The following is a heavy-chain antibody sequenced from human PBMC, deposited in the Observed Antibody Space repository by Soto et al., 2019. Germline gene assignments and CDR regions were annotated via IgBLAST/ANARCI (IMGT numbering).Heavy chain of an antibody. CDR2: VSPIFGTG. D-gene: IGHD1-26*01. CDR1: GGTFSRYA. V-gene: IGHV1-69*13. Sequence: ASVKASCKASGGTFSRYAISWVRQAPGQGLEWMGGVSPIFGTGNYAQKFQGRVTITADESTSTAYMELSSLIFEDTAVYYCARAIVGPTTTGWLDTWGQGTPVTVYS. J-gene: IGHJ5*02. CDR3: ARAIVGPTTTGWLDT.